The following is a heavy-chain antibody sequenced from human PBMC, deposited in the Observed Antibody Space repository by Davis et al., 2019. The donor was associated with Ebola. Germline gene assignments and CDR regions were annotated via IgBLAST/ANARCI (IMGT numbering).Heavy chain of an antibody. CDR3: LAGTNY. V-gene: IGHV3-30*04. Sequence: GGSLRLSCAASGFMFSTYAMHWVRQAPGKGLEWVAVISKDGSSEDYADSLRGRFTISRDKSRNMLFLQINSLRPDDTAVYYCLAGTNYWGQGTQVIVSS. CDR2: ISKDGSSE. D-gene: IGHD6-19*01. CDR1: GFMFSTYA. J-gene: IGHJ4*02.